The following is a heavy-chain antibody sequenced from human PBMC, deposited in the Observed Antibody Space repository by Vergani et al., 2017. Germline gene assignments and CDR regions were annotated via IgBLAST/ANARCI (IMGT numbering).Heavy chain of an antibody. CDR2: LIPIFGTA. Sequence: QVQLVQSGAEVKKPGSSVKVSSKASVGTFSSYAISCVRQAPGQGLGWMGRLIPIFGTANYAQKFQGRVTITADESTRTAYMELSSLRSEDTAVYYCARATYYDILTGYYKGGAFDIWSQGTMVTVSS. J-gene: IGHJ3*02. V-gene: IGHV1-69*13. CDR3: ARATYYDILTGYYKGGAFDI. D-gene: IGHD3-9*01. CDR1: VGTFSSYA.